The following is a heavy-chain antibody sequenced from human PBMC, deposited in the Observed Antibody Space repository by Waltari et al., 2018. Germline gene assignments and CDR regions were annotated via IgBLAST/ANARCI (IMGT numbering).Heavy chain of an antibody. V-gene: IGHV3-74*01. CDR2: INSDGSST. J-gene: IGHJ6*02. CDR1: GFTFSSYW. CDR3: ARGPYGDYNPRYYYGMDV. D-gene: IGHD4-17*01. Sequence: EVQLVESGGGLVQPGGSLRLSCAASGFTFSSYWMHWVRQAPGKGLVWVSRINSDGSSTSYADSVKGRFTISRDNAKNTLYLQMNSLRAEDTAVYYCARGPYGDYNPRYYYGMDVWGQGTTVTVSS.